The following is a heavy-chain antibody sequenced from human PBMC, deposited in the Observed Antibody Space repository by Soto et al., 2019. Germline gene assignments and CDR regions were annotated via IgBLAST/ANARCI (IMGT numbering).Heavy chain of an antibody. V-gene: IGHV3-9*01. CDR2: ISWNSGNI. D-gene: IGHD5-18*01. CDR3: VRSKGGYSYGTPFDY. J-gene: IGHJ4*02. Sequence: EVQLEESGGALVQPGRSLSLSCAASGFTFDDYAMHWVRQVLGKGLEWVSSISWNSGNIGYADSVKGRFTTSRDNAKNSLYLQMNSLRTEDTALYYCVRSKGGYSYGTPFDYWGQGTLVTVSS. CDR1: GFTFDDYA.